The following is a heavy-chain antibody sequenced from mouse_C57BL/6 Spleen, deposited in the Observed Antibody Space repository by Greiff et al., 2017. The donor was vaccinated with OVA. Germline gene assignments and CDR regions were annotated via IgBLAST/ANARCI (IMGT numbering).Heavy chain of an antibody. V-gene: IGHV1-50*01. CDR1: GYTFTSYW. D-gene: IGHD1-1*01. CDR3: ARLLLRTGFAY. J-gene: IGHJ3*01. CDR2: IDPSDSYT. Sequence: QVQLQQPGAELVKPGASVKLSCKASGYTFTSYWMQWVKQRPGQGLEWIGEIDPSDSYTNYNQKFKGKATLTVDTSSSTAYMQLSSLTSEDSAVYYCARLLLRTGFAYWGQGTLVTVSA.